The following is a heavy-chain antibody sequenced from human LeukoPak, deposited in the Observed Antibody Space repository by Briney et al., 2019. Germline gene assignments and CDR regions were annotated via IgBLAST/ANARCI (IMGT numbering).Heavy chain of an antibody. CDR1: GYTFTSYY. Sequence: ASVKVSCKASGYTFTSYYMHWVRQAPGQGLEWMGWINTNTGNPTYAQGFTGRFVFSLDTSVSTAYLQISSLKAEDTAVYYCAKRSHCSGGSCYEPYWFDPWGQGTLVTVSS. CDR2: INTNTGNP. V-gene: IGHV7-4-1*02. D-gene: IGHD2-15*01. CDR3: AKRSHCSGGSCYEPYWFDP. J-gene: IGHJ5*02.